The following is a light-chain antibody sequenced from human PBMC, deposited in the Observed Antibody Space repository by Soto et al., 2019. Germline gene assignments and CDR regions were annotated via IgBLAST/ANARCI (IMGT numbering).Light chain of an antibody. CDR2: AAS. CDR3: QPSYSAPRLT. J-gene: IGKJ4*01. V-gene: IGKV1-39*01. CDR1: QSISSY. Sequence: DVQMTQSPSSLSASVGDTVTISCRASQSISSYLHWYQHKPGKAPKLLIYAASSLHSRGPSRFSGSGSVTDFTLTISSLQPEDCAPYVCQPSYSAPRLTFGGGTKVEIK.